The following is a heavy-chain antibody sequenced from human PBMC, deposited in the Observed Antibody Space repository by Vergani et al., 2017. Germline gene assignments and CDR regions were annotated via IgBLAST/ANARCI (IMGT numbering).Heavy chain of an antibody. CDR1: GFTFSSYS. Sequence: EVQLVESGGGLVKPGGPLRLSCAASGFTFSSYSMHWVRQAPGKGLEWVSSISSSSSYIYYADSVKGRFTISRDNAKTSLYLQMNSLRAECTAVYYCARAIVATPERRVVAFDIWGQGTMVTVSS. CDR2: ISSSSSYI. CDR3: ARAIVATPERRVVAFDI. J-gene: IGHJ3*02. D-gene: IGHD5-12*01. V-gene: IGHV3-21*01.